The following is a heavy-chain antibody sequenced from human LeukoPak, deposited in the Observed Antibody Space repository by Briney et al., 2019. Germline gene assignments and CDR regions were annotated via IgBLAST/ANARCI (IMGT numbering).Heavy chain of an antibody. V-gene: IGHV1-24*01. CDR2: FDPEDGET. CDR3: ATDAGGYSGSYSSYYYYMDV. Sequence: GASVKVSCKVSGYTLTELSMHWVRQAPGKGLEWMGGFDPEDGETIYAQKFQGRVTTTEDTSTDTAYMELSSLRSEDTAVYYCATDAGGYSGSYSSYYYYMDVWGKGTTVTVSS. CDR1: GYTLTELS. J-gene: IGHJ6*03. D-gene: IGHD1-26*01.